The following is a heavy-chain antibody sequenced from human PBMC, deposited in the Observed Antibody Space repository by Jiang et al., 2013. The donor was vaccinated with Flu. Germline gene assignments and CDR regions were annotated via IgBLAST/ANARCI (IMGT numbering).Heavy chain of an antibody. J-gene: IGHJ1*01. CDR3: ARDGGVSVINAEYFQH. CDR2: IIPIFGTA. CDR1: SSYA. Sequence: SSYAISWVRQAPGQGLEWMGGIIPIFGTANYAQKFQGRVTITADKSTSTAYMELSSLRSEDTAVYYCARDGGVSVINAEYFQHWGQGTLVTVSS. V-gene: IGHV1-69*06. D-gene: IGHD2-15*01.